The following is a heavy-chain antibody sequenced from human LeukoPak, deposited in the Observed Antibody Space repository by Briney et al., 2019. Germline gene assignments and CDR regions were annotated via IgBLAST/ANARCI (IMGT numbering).Heavy chain of an antibody. CDR3: ARGNFYYDSSGYHPFDY. J-gene: IGHJ4*02. V-gene: IGHV4-34*01. D-gene: IGHD3-22*01. Sequence: SETLSLTCAVYGGSFSGYYWSWIRQPPGKGLEWIGEINHSGSTNYNPSLKSRVTISVDTSKNQFSLKLSSVTAADTAVYYCARGNFYYDSSGYHPFDYWGQGTLVTVSS. CDR2: INHSGST. CDR1: GGSFSGYY.